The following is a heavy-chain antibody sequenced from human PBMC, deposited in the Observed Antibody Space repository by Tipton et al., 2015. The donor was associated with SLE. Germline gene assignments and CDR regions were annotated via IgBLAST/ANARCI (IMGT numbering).Heavy chain of an antibody. CDR1: GFTVSSNY. D-gene: IGHD3-22*01. CDR2: IYSGGNT. CDR3: AREDVYYYDSSAHGMDV. V-gene: IGHV3-66*01. Sequence: SLRLSCAASGFTVSSNYMSGVRQAPGKGLEWVSVIYSGGNTYYADSVKGRFTISRDNSKNTLYLQMNSLRAEDTAVYYCAREDVYYYDSSAHGMDVWGQGTTVTVSS. J-gene: IGHJ6*02.